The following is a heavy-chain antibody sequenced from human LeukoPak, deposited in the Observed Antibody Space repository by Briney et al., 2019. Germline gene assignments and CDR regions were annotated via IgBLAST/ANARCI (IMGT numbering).Heavy chain of an antibody. CDR3: ARSDFWSGLGFDY. D-gene: IGHD3-3*01. Sequence: ASVKVSRKASGYTFTSYAMHWVRQAPGQRLEWMGWSNAGNGNTKYSQEFQGRVTITRDTSASTAYMELSSLRSEDMAVYYCARSDFWSGLGFDYWGQGTLVTVSS. J-gene: IGHJ4*02. CDR1: GYTFTSYA. V-gene: IGHV1-3*02. CDR2: SNAGNGNT.